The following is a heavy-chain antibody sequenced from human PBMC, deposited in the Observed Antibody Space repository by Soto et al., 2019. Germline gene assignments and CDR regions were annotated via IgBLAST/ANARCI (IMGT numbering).Heavy chain of an antibody. D-gene: IGHD2-2*01. CDR1: GFTFSSYA. V-gene: IGHV3-23*01. CDR2: ISGSGDST. J-gene: IGHJ3*02. CDR3: ASSLTFMPDALDI. Sequence: GGSLRLSCAASGFTFSSYAMSWVRQAPGKGLEWVSSISGSGDSTYYADSVKGRFTISRDNSKNTLYLQMNSLRAEDPAVYYYASSLTFMPDALDIWGQGTLVTVSS.